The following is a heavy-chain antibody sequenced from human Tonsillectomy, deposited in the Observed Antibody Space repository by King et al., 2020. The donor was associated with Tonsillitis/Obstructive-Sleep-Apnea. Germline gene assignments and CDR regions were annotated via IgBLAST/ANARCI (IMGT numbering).Heavy chain of an antibody. Sequence: VQLQQWGAGLLKPPETLSLTCAVYCGSFSGYYWSWIRQPPGKGLEWIGEINHSGSTNYNPSLKSRVTISVDTSKNQFSLKLSSVTAADTAVYYCARWGPYCSSTSCYLDCWGQGTLVTVSS. D-gene: IGHD2-2*01. CDR2: INHSGST. V-gene: IGHV4-34*01. CDR1: CGSFSGYY. CDR3: ARWGPYCSSTSCYLDC. J-gene: IGHJ4*02.